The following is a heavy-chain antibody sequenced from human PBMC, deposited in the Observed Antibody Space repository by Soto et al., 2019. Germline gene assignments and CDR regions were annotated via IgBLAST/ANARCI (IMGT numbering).Heavy chain of an antibody. CDR2: ISYDGSNK. CDR3: ATGEVLRWGDVY. J-gene: IGHJ4*02. Sequence: QVQLVESGGGVVQPGRSLRLSCAASGFTFSSYAMHWVRQAPGKGLEWVAVISYDGSNKYYADSVKGRFTISRDNSKNTLYLQMNSLRAEDTAVYYCATGEVLRWGDVYGGQGTLVTVSS. V-gene: IGHV3-30-3*01. D-gene: IGHD1-26*01. CDR1: GFTFSSYA.